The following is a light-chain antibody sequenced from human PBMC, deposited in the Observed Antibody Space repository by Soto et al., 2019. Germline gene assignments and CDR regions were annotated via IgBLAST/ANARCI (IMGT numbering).Light chain of an antibody. Sequence: QSALTQPASVSGSPGQSITISCTGTSSDVGGYNYVSWYQQHPGKAPKLMIYDVSNRPSGVSNRVSGSKSGNTASLTISGLQPEDEADYYCNSYTSSGTGVFGPGTKLTVL. CDR3: NSYTSSGTGV. V-gene: IGLV2-14*01. CDR1: SSDVGGYNY. CDR2: DVS. J-gene: IGLJ1*01.